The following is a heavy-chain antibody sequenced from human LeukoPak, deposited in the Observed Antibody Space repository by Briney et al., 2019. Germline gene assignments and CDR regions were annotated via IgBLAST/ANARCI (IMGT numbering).Heavy chain of an antibody. D-gene: IGHD6-19*01. CDR1: GGSFSGYY. J-gene: IGHJ4*02. CDR3: ARHGTYSSGWYDY. Sequence: SETLSLTCAVYGGSFSGYYWSWIRQPPGKGLEWIGEIDHSGSTNYNPSLKSRVTISVDTSKNQFSLKLSSVTAADTAVYYCARHGTYSSGWYDYWGQGTLVTVSS. CDR2: IDHSGST. V-gene: IGHV4-34*01.